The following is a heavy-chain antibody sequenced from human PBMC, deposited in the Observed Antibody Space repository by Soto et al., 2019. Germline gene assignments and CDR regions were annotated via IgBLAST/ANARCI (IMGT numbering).Heavy chain of an antibody. J-gene: IGHJ4*02. D-gene: IGHD6-19*01. CDR2: ISGSGGST. CDR1: GFTFSSYA. CDR3: AKPINIAVAVSFDY. Sequence: PGVSLRVSCAAAGFTFSSYAMSWVRQAPGKGLEWVSAISGSGGSTYYADSVKGRFTISRDNSKNTLYLQMNSLRAEDTAVYYCAKPINIAVAVSFDYWGQGTLVTVS. V-gene: IGHV3-23*01.